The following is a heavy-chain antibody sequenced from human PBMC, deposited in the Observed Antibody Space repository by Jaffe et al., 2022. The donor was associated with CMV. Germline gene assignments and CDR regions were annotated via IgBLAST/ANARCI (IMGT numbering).Heavy chain of an antibody. Sequence: EVQLVESGGGLVKPGGSLRLSCAASGFTFSSYSMNWVRQAPGKGLEWVSSISSSSSYIYYADSVKGRFTISRDNAKNSLYLQMNSLRAEDTAVYYCARDQGGNYDFWSGYSHYWGQGTLVTVSS. D-gene: IGHD3-3*01. CDR2: ISSSSSYI. J-gene: IGHJ4*02. CDR3: ARDQGGNYDFWSGYSHY. CDR1: GFTFSSYS. V-gene: IGHV3-21*01.